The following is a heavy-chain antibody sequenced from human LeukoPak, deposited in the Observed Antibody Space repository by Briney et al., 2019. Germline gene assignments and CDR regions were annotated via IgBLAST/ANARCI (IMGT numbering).Heavy chain of an antibody. J-gene: IGHJ6*02. V-gene: IGHV3-53*04. CDR1: EFTVSRNY. CDR2: IYSGGST. D-gene: IGHD1/OR15-1a*01. Sequence: GDPLRLSCAASEFTVSRNYMTWVRQAPGKGLEWVTIIYSGGSTYYADSVKGRFTISRHNSKNTLYLQTNSLRAEDTAVYYCASVAKTKRTGTGYYYYSMDVWGQGTTVTVSS. CDR3: ASVAKTKRTGTGYYYYSMDV.